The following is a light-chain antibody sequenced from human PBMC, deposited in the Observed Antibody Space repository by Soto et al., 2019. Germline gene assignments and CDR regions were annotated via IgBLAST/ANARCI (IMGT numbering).Light chain of an antibody. Sequence: EIVLTQSPATLSLSPGERATLSCRASQSVGTYLVWYQQKPGQAPRLLIYDASKRAIGIPDRFSGRGSGTDFTLTISSLEPGDSAVYYCQQRRAWPRVFGGGTRME. CDR1: QSVGTY. V-gene: IGKV3-11*01. CDR3: QQRRAWPRV. J-gene: IGKJ4*01. CDR2: DAS.